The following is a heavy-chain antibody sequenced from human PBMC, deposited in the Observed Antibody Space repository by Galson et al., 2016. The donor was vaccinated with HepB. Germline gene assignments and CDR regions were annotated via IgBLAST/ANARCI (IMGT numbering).Heavy chain of an antibody. CDR1: GFTFSNYG. J-gene: IGHJ5*02. Sequence: SLRLSCAASGFTFSNYGMHWVRQAPGKGLEWVAVISYSGSNKYYADSVKGRFTISRDNFKNTLYLQMNSLRAEDTAVYYCAKDRVKVATLNWFDPWGQGTRVTVSS. CDR2: ISYSGSNK. V-gene: IGHV3-30*18. CDR3: AKDRVKVATLNWFDP. D-gene: IGHD1-26*01.